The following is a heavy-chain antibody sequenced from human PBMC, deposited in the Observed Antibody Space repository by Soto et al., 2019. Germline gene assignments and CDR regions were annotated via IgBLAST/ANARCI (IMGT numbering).Heavy chain of an antibody. CDR2: MYHSGST. D-gene: IGHD6-13*01. Sequence: SETLSLTCAVSGGSISSGGYSWSWIRQPPGKGLEWIGYMYHSGSTYYNPSLKSRITINPDTSKNQFSLQLNSVTPEDTAVYYCAGARSTWGSTWYFDYWAQGTLVTVSS. CDR1: GGSISSGGYS. V-gene: IGHV4-30-2*05. CDR3: AGARSTWGSTWYFDY. J-gene: IGHJ4*02.